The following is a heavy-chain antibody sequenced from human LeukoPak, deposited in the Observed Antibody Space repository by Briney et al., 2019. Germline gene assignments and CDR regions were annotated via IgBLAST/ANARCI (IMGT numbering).Heavy chain of an antibody. CDR1: GFTFRSFS. Sequence: GSLRPFCGASGFTFRSFSIHLGRPGPGQGLEWGAVISYDGSNKYYADSVKGRFTISRDNSKNTLYLQMNSLRAEDTAVYYCAKDRWVAAAGYFDYWGQGTLVTVSS. J-gene: IGHJ4*02. V-gene: IGHV3-30*07. D-gene: IGHD6-13*01. CDR3: AKDRWVAAAGYFDY. CDR2: ISYDGSNK.